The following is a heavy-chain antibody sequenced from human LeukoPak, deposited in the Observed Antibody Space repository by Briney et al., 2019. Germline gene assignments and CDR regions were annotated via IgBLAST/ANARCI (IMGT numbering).Heavy chain of an antibody. D-gene: IGHD3-10*01. V-gene: IGHV3-21*04. J-gene: IGHJ4*02. Sequence: GGSLRLSCAASGFTFSSYSMNWVRQAPGKGLEWVSSISSSSSYIYYADSVKGRFTFSRDNSKNTLFLQMNSLRAEDTAVYYCVKGSRGRDPDYFDYWGQGTVVTVSS. CDR1: GFTFSSYS. CDR3: VKGSRGRDPDYFDY. CDR2: ISSSSSYI.